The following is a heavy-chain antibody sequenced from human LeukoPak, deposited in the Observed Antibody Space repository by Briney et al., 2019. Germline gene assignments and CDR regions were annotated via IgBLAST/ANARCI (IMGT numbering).Heavy chain of an antibody. CDR1: GFTFSSYA. Sequence: GGSLRLSCAASGFTFSSYAMSWVRQAPGKGLEWVSAISGSGDSTYPTDSVKGRFTISRDNSKNTLYLQMNSLRAEDTAVYYCAKKVPANWGSYFDYWGQGTLVTVSS. V-gene: IGHV3-23*01. CDR3: AKKVPANWGSYFDY. CDR2: ISGSGDST. D-gene: IGHD7-27*01. J-gene: IGHJ4*02.